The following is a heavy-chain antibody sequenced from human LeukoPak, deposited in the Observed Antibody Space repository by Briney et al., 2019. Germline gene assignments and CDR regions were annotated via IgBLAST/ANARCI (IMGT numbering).Heavy chain of an antibody. Sequence: GGSLRLTCAASGFTFSRNAMSWVRQAPGKGLGWGSYISSSSSTIYYADSVKGRFTISRENAKNSLCLQMNSLRAEDTAVYYCARGYSSSRGGYWGQGTLVTVSS. CDR2: ISSSSSTI. D-gene: IGHD6-13*01. CDR1: GFTFSRNA. J-gene: IGHJ4*02. V-gene: IGHV3-48*01. CDR3: ARGYSSSRGGY.